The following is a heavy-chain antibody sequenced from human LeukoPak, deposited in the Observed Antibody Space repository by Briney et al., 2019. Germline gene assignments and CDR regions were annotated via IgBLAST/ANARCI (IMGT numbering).Heavy chain of an antibody. CDR3: AREKIVGATTAFDI. V-gene: IGHV3-7*01. J-gene: IGHJ3*02. CDR1: GFTFSSYW. Sequence: GGSLRLSYAASGFTFSSYWMSWVRKAEGKGLGCVANIKQDGSEKYYVDSVKGRFTISRDNAKNSLYLQMNSLRAEDTAVYYCAREKIVGATTAFDIWGQGTMVTVSS. D-gene: IGHD1-26*01. CDR2: IKQDGSEK.